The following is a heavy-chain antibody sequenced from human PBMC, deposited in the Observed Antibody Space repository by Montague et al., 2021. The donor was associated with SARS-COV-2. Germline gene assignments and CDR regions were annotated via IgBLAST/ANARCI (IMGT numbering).Heavy chain of an antibody. CDR1: GGSISSGTYY. V-gene: IGHV4-61*02. D-gene: IGHD3-9*01. CDR3: DRGKSYYDILTGYYRVSWFDP. Sequence: TLSLTCTVSGGSISSGTYYWSWIRQPAGKGLEWIGRIYTSGSTNYNPSLKSRVAISVDTSKNQVSLKLTSVTAADTAVYYCDRGKSYYDILTGYYRVSWFDPWGQGTLVTVSS. J-gene: IGHJ5*02. CDR2: IYTSGST.